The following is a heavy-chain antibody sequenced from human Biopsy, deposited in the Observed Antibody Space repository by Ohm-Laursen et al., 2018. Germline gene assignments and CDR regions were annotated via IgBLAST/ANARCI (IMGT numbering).Heavy chain of an antibody. CDR2: INHSGRT. CDR1: GESFNGYY. D-gene: IGHD3-22*01. J-gene: IGHJ6*02. V-gene: IGHV4-34*01. CDR3: VRGVDYYDPYHYYALDV. Sequence: SETLSLTCAVYGESFNGYYWSWIRQTPGKGLEWIGEINHSGRTNYSPSLKSRVTISVDTSKNQFSLKVRSVTAADTAVYYRVRGVDYYDPYHYYALDVWGQGTTVTVSS.